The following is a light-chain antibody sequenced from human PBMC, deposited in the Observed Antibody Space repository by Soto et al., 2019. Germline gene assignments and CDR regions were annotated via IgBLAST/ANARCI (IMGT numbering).Light chain of an antibody. V-gene: IGLV2-14*01. J-gene: IGLJ2*01. CDR3: SSYTTSINVI. Sequence: QSALTQPASVSGSPGQSITISCTGTSSDVGAYDYVSWYQQHPGKVPKLMIYDVSNRPPGVSNRFSGSKSGNTASLTISGLQAEDEADYYCSSYTTSINVIFGGGTKVTVL. CDR2: DVS. CDR1: SSDVGAYDY.